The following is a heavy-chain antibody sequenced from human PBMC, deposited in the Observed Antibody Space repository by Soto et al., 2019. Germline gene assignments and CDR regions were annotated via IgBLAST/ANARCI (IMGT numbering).Heavy chain of an antibody. J-gene: IGHJ6*02. D-gene: IGHD7-27*01. CDR3: ARGLGTTGLDV. Sequence: QVQLLQSGAEVKKPGASVKVSCKASGYKFTTYGITWVRQAPGQGLEWLGGISTYNGNTDYAQNLQDRATMTPETSTSTAYLEVRSLTSDDTAVYFCARGLGTTGLDVWGQGTTVTVSS. CDR2: ISTYNGNT. CDR1: GYKFTTYG. V-gene: IGHV1-18*04.